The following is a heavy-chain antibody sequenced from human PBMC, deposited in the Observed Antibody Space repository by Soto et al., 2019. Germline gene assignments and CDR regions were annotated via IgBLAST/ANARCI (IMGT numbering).Heavy chain of an antibody. CDR2: ISSNGGTT. CDR1: GFTFSSYA. D-gene: IGHD3-3*01. CDR3: AKDGTPYDFWSGYFSNFDA. Sequence: GGSLRLSCSASGFTFSSYAMHWVRQAPGKGLQYVSAISSNGGTTYYADSVKGRFTISRDNSKNTVYLQMSSLRAEDTAVYYCAKDGTPYDFWSGYFSNFDAWGQGTLVTVSS. V-gene: IGHV3-64D*06. J-gene: IGHJ4*02.